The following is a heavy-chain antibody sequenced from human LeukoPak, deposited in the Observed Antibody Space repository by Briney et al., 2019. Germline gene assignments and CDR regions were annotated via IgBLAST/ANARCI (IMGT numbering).Heavy chain of an antibody. Sequence: GASVKVSCKASGYTFTGYYMHWVRQAPGQGLEWMGWINPNSGGTNYAQKFQGRVTMTRDTSTSTAYMELSRLRSDDTAVHYCARTTSNYYDSSGYYYAYWGQGTLVTVSS. J-gene: IGHJ4*02. CDR2: INPNSGGT. D-gene: IGHD3-22*01. CDR3: ARTTSNYYDSSGYYYAY. V-gene: IGHV1-2*02. CDR1: GYTFTGYY.